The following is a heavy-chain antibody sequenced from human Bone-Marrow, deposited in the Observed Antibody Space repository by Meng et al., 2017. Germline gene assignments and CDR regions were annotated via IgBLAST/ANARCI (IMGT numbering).Heavy chain of an antibody. CDR3: SGHIDY. CDR1: GFTFSNAW. CDR2: MKSNVDGGTV. Sequence: GESLKISCAASGFTFSNAWMTWVRQAPGKGLEWIGRMKSNVDGGTVDYAAAVKGRFFISRDDSENTFYLQMNSLKTEDTAVYYCSGHIDYWCQGTLVTVS. J-gene: IGHJ4*01. V-gene: IGHV3-15*01.